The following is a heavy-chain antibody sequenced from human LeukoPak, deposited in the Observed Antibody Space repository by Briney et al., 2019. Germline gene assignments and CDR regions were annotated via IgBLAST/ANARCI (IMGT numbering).Heavy chain of an antibody. V-gene: IGHV4-30-2*01. CDR2: IYHSGST. Sequence: PSETLSLTCAVSGGSISSGGYSWSWIRQPPGKGLEWIGYIYHSGSTYYNPSLKSRVTISVDRSKNQFSLKLSSVTAADTAVYYCARAVTGYSSSWYPYYFDYWGQGTLVTVSS. J-gene: IGHJ4*02. D-gene: IGHD6-13*01. CDR3: ARAVTGYSSSWYPYYFDY. CDR1: GGSISSGGYS.